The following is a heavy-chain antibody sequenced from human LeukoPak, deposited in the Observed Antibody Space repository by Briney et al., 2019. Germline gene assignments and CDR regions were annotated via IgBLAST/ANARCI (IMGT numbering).Heavy chain of an antibody. V-gene: IGHV3-48*03. CDR1: GFPFSVYE. J-gene: IGHJ4*02. CDR3: ALLAVASDFDY. CDR2: IASSGTTI. Sequence: GVSLRLSCAVSGFPFSVYEMNWVRQAPGKGLEWVSNIASSGTTIYYADSVKGRFSISRDNAMSSLYLQMNSLRVEDTAVYYCALLAVASDFDYWGQGALVTVSS. D-gene: IGHD6-19*01.